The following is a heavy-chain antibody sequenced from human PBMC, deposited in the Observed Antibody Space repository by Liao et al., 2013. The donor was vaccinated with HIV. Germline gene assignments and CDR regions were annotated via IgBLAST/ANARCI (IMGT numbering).Heavy chain of an antibody. V-gene: IGHV4-61*02. CDR2: VSPSGST. CDR1: GGSISRDNYF. J-gene: IGHJ1*01. Sequence: QVQLQESGPGLVKPSETLSLTCTVSGGSISRDNYFYSWVRQAAGKGLEWIGHVSPSGSTDYNPSLKSRVTISLDTSKIRFSLKLSSVTAADTAVYYCARFRRRQWFGEFQDGGFFHHWGQGTLVTVSS. CDR3: ARFRRRQWFGEFQDGGFFHH. D-gene: IGHD3-10*01.